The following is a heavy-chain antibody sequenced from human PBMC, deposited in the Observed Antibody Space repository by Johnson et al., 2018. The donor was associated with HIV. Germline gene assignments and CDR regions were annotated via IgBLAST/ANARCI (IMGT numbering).Heavy chain of an antibody. V-gene: IGHV3-9*01. D-gene: IGHD6-13*01. Sequence: VQLVESGGGVVQPGRSLRLSCAASGFTFSSYAMHWVRQAPGKGLEWVSGISWNSGSIGYADSVKGRFTISRDNAKDSLYLQMNSLRAEDTALYYCAKDRALAAAGWPSDAFDIWGQGTMVTVSS. J-gene: IGHJ3*02. CDR2: ISWNSGSI. CDR1: GFTFSSYA. CDR3: AKDRALAAAGWPSDAFDI.